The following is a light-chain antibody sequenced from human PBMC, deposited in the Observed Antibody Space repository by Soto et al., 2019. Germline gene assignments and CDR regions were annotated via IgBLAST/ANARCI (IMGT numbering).Light chain of an antibody. CDR1: QSISSW. CDR3: QQYNRYSPAGKP. J-gene: IGKJ1*01. Sequence: DIQMTQSPSILSASVGDRVTITCRASQSISSWLAWYQQKPGKAPKLLIFDASSLEGGVPSRFSGSGSGTEFTLTISGLQPDDFATYYCQQYNRYSPAGKPFGQGTKVEIK. V-gene: IGKV1-5*01. CDR2: DAS.